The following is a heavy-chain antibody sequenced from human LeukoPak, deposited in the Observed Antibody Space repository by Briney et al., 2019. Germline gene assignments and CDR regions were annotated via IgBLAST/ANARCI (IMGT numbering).Heavy chain of an antibody. Sequence: PGGSLRLSCAASGFTFSSYGMTWVRQAPGKGLEWVSVFSAETGNTYYADSVEGRFTISRDNSKNTLYLQITSLRAEDTAVYYCAKARRLGSDWDKDAFDIWGQGTMVTVSS. CDR1: GFTFSSYG. J-gene: IGHJ3*02. CDR3: AKARRLGSDWDKDAFDI. V-gene: IGHV3-23*01. CDR2: FSAETGNT. D-gene: IGHD6-19*01.